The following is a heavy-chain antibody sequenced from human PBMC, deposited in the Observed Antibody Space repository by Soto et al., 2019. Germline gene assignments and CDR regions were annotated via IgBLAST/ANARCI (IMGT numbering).Heavy chain of an antibody. V-gene: IGHV3-23*01. J-gene: IGHJ4*02. D-gene: IGHD2-2*01. Sequence: EVQVLESGGGLVQPGGSLRLSCVASGFTFTTYAMTWVRQAPGKGLEWVSIISGGGGSTHYADSVKGRFIISRDTSKNTLYLQMLVLRAEETAVSYCANTGFGRFCSSTRCFRVDYWGQGTLVTVSS. CDR1: GFTFTTYA. CDR3: ANTGFGRFCSSTRCFRVDY. CDR2: ISGGGGST.